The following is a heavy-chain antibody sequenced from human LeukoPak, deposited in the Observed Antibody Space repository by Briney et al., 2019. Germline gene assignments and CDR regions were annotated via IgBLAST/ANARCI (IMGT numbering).Heavy chain of an antibody. J-gene: IGHJ6*03. Sequence: PGGSLRLYCAASGFTFSSYAMSWVRQAPGKGLEWVSAISGSGGSTYYADSVKGRFTISRDNSKNTLYLQMNSLRAEDTAVYYCAKSAPKTYYDFWSGPPIYMDVWGKGTTVTVSS. CDR1: GFTFSSYA. CDR3: AKSAPKTYYDFWSGPPIYMDV. D-gene: IGHD3-3*01. V-gene: IGHV3-23*01. CDR2: ISGSGGST.